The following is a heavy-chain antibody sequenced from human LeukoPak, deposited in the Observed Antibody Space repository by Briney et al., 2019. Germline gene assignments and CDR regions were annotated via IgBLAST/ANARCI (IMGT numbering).Heavy chain of an antibody. J-gene: IGHJ4*02. Sequence: SETLSLTCTVSGGSISTYYWSWIRRPPGKGLEWIAYIHASGPTNYNPPLKSRITIPVDTSKNQFSLKLSSVTAADTAVYYCARHDAGIAARPFDNWGQGTLVTVSS. CDR1: GGSISTYY. CDR3: ARHDAGIAARPFDN. CDR2: IHASGPT. D-gene: IGHD6-6*01. V-gene: IGHV4-4*09.